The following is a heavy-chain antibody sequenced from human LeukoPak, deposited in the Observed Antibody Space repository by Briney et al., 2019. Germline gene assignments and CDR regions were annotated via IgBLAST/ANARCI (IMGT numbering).Heavy chain of an antibody. CDR2: ISSSGSTI. CDR1: GFTFSGYE. V-gene: IGHV3-48*03. Sequence: PGGSLRLSCAASGFTFSGYEMNWVRQAPGKGLEWVSYISSSGSTIYYADSVKGRFTISRDNAKNSLYLQMNSLRAEDTAVYYCASQGGYDSSGYYFGNWGQGTLVTVSS. CDR3: ASQGGYDSSGYYFGN. J-gene: IGHJ4*02. D-gene: IGHD3-22*01.